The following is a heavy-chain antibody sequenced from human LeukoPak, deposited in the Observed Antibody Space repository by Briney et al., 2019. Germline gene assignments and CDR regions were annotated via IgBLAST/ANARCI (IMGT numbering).Heavy chain of an antibody. Sequence: GGSLRLSCAASGFTFSSYAMSWVRQAPGKGLEWVSAISGSGGSTYYADSVKGRFTISRDNSKNTLYLQMNSLGAEDTAVYYCAKGSPDIVVVVAASPSFFDYWGQGTLVTVSS. J-gene: IGHJ4*02. CDR2: ISGSGGST. CDR1: GFTFSSYA. CDR3: AKGSPDIVVVVAASPSFFDY. D-gene: IGHD2-15*01. V-gene: IGHV3-23*01.